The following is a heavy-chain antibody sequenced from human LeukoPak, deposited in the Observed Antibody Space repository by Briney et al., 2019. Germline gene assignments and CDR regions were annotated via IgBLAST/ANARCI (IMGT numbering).Heavy chain of an antibody. CDR1: GFTFSSYG. J-gene: IGHJ4*02. V-gene: IGHV3-30*03. Sequence: GRSLRLSCAASGFTFSSYGMHWVRQAPGEGQEWVAAISYEGSKKYYADSVKGRFTISRDNSKNTLYVQMNSLRAEDTAMYCCAIVGERGFRIVGATFFDYWGQGTLVTVSS. CDR2: ISYEGSKK. D-gene: IGHD1-26*01. CDR3: AIVGERGFRIVGATFFDY.